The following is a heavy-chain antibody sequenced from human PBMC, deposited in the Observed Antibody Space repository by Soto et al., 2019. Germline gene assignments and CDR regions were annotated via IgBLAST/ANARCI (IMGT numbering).Heavy chain of an antibody. Sequence: ASVKVSCKASGGTFSSYAISWVRQAPGQGLEWMGGIIPIFGTANYAQKFQGRVTITADESTSTAYMELSSLRSEDTAVYYCARASVSGMTTVTTEYYGMDVWGQGTTVTVSS. V-gene: IGHV1-69*13. D-gene: IGHD4-17*01. CDR3: ARASVSGMTTVTTEYYGMDV. CDR2: IIPIFGTA. J-gene: IGHJ6*02. CDR1: GGTFSSYA.